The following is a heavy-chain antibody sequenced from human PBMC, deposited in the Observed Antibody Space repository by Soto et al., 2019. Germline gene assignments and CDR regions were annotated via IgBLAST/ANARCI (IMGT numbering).Heavy chain of an antibody. Sequence: QITLKESGPTLVKPTQTLTLTCTFSGFSLSTSGVGVGWIRQPPGKALEWLALIYWDDDKRYSPSLKSRLTITNDTSKNQVVLTMTNMDPVDTATYYCAHRSITIFGVVDGFDYWGQGTLVTVSS. CDR1: GFSLSTSGVG. CDR3: AHRSITIFGVVDGFDY. CDR2: IYWDDDK. D-gene: IGHD3-3*01. J-gene: IGHJ4*02. V-gene: IGHV2-5*02.